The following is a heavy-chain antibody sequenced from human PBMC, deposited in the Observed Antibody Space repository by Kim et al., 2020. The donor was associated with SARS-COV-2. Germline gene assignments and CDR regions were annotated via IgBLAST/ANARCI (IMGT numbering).Heavy chain of an antibody. V-gene: IGHV4-34*01. CDR1: GGSFSGYY. D-gene: IGHD6-19*01. CDR3: ARDSEMAAIGY. CDR2: INHSGST. Sequence: SETLSLTCAVYGGSFSGYYWSWIRQPPGKGLEWIGEINHSGSTNYNPSLKSRVTISIDTSKNQFSLKLSSVTAADTAVYYCARDSEMAAIGYWGQGTLVTVSS. J-gene: IGHJ4*02.